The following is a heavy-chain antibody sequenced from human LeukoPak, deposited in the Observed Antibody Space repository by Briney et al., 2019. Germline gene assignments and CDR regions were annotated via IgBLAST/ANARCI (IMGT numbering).Heavy chain of an antibody. J-gene: IGHJ5*02. CDR2: IDPYVSNT. CDR1: GYSFTAYW. CDR3: ARTGGYNYGPGDL. D-gene: IGHD5-18*01. V-gene: IGHV5-10-1*01. Sequence: GESLKISCRGSGYSFTAYWISWVRQMPGKGLEWMGRIDPYVSNTNFSPSFQGHVTISVDKSISTAYLQWSSLKASDTAMYYCARTGGYNYGPGDLWGQGTLVTVSS.